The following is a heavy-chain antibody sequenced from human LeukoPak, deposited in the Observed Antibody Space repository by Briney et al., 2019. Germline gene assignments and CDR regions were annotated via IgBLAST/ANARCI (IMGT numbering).Heavy chain of an antibody. Sequence: GGSLRLSCAASGFTFSSYSMTWVRQAPGKGLEWVSYISSSSGTIYYADSVKGRFTISRDNAKKSLYLQMNSLRAEDTAVYYCARDAGSGAFDIWGQGTMVTVSS. V-gene: IGHV3-48*01. J-gene: IGHJ3*02. D-gene: IGHD3-10*01. CDR3: ARDAGSGAFDI. CDR2: ISSSSGTI. CDR1: GFTFSSYS.